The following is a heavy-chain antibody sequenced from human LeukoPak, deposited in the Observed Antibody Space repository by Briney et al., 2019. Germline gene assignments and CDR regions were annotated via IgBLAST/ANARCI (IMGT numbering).Heavy chain of an antibody. D-gene: IGHD3-10*01. CDR2: IIPIFGTA. J-gene: IGHJ4*02. V-gene: IGHV1-69*13. Sequence: SVKVSCKASGGTFSSYAISWVRQAPGQGLEWMGGIIPIFGTANYAQKFQGRVTITADESTSTAYMELSSLRSEDTAVYYCARASFRIRGSSPFDYWGQGTLVTVSS. CDR3: ARASFRIRGSSPFDY. CDR1: GGTFSSYA.